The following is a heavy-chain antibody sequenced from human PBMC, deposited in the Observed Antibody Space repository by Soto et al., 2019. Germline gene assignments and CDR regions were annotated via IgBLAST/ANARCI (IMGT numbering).Heavy chain of an antibody. D-gene: IGHD3-10*01. V-gene: IGHV4-59*01. CDR1: GGSISSYY. CDR2: IYYSGST. CDR3: ARKYYYGSGREDYYMDV. Sequence: SETLSLTCTVSGGSISSYYWSWIRQPPGKGLEWIGYIYYSGSTNYNPSLKSRVTISVDTSKNQFSLKLSSVTAADTAVYYCARKYYYGSGREDYYMDVWGKGTTVTVSS. J-gene: IGHJ6*03.